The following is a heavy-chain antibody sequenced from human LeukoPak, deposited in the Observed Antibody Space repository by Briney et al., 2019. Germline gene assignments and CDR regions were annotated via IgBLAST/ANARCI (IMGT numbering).Heavy chain of an antibody. CDR3: ARDRRARIAAAEDY. J-gene: IGHJ4*02. Sequence: PGGSLRLSCAASGITFRSYGMHWVRQAPGKGLEWVAFIWYDGSNKYHADSVKGRFTISRDNSRNTLFLQMNSLRAEDTAVYYCARDRRARIAAAEDYWGQGTLVTVSS. D-gene: IGHD6-13*01. CDR1: GITFRSYG. V-gene: IGHV3-33*01. CDR2: IWYDGSNK.